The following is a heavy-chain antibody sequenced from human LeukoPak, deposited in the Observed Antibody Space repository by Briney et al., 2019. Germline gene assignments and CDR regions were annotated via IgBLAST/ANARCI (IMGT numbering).Heavy chain of an antibody. J-gene: IGHJ4*02. D-gene: IGHD5-24*01. CDR3: AREGLRNVHNPLGY. Sequence: SETLSLTCAAYGGTLSGYYWSWIRQPPGKGLEWIGEIKESEKTNYNPSLKSRVTISIDTSKNQFSLKLSSVTAADTAVYYCAREGLRNVHNPLGYWGQGTLVTVSS. V-gene: IGHV4-34*01. CDR2: IKESEKT. CDR1: GGTLSGYY.